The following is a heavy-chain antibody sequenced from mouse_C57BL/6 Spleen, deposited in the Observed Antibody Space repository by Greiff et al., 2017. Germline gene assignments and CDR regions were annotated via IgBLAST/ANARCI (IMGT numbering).Heavy chain of an antibody. CDR3: ARTSSGYGDY. D-gene: IGHD3-2*02. CDR2: ISSGGSYT. J-gene: IGHJ2*01. Sequence: EVKLVESGGDLVKPGGSLKLSCAASGFTFSSYGMSWVRQTPDKRLEWVATISSGGSYTYYPDSVKGRFTISRDNAKNTLYLQMSSLKSEDTAMYYCARTSSGYGDYWGQGTTLTVSS. V-gene: IGHV5-6*02. CDR1: GFTFSSYG.